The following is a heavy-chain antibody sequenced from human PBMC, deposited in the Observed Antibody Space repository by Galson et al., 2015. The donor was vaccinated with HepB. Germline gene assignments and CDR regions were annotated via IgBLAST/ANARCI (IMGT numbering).Heavy chain of an antibody. CDR3: ARGSWSKNPPLDY. CDR2: INAGNGNT. D-gene: IGHD6-13*01. J-gene: IGHJ4*02. CDR1: GYTFTSYA. V-gene: IGHV1-3*01. Sequence: SVKVSCKASGYTFTSYAMHWVRQAPGQRLEWMGWINAGNGNTKYSQKFQGRVTITRDTSASTAYMELSSLRSEDTAVYYCARGSWSKNPPLDYWGQGTLVTVSS.